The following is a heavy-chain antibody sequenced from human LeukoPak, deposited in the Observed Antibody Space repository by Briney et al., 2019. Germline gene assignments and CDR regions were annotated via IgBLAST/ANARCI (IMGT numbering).Heavy chain of an antibody. CDR3: ARERNFYYFDY. Sequence: GRCLRLSCAASGFTFNDYTMTWVRPAPGKGLEWVSSITGDCNYIFYADSVKGRFTISRDNAQNSLFLELNSLRGEDTAVYYCARERNFYYFDYWGQGALVTVSS. V-gene: IGHV3-21*01. CDR1: GFTFNDYT. D-gene: IGHD3-3*01. J-gene: IGHJ4*02. CDR2: ITGDCNYI.